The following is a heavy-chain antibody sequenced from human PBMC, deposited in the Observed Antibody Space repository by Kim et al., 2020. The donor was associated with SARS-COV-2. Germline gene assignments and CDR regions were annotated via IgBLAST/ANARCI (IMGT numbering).Heavy chain of an antibody. V-gene: IGHV3-33*03. J-gene: IGHJ4*02. Sequence: YYTDSVEGRFTISRDNSKNTLYLQMNSLGAEDTAVYYCACYSGSGTKIDYWGQGTLVIVSS. CDR3: ACYSGSGTKIDY. D-gene: IGHD3-10*01.